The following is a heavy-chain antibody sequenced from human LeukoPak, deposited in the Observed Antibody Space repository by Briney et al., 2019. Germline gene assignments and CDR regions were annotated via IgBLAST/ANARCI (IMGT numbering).Heavy chain of an antibody. D-gene: IGHD2/OR15-2a*01. CDR2: INHSGST. CDR1: GGSFSGYY. CDR3: ARSSMPRGWYFDL. V-gene: IGHV4-34*01. Sequence: SETLSLTCAVYGGSFSGYYWSWIRQPPGKGLEWIGEINHSGSTNYNLSLKSRVTISVDTSKNQFSLKLSSVTAADTAVYYCARSSMPRGWYFDLWGRGTLVTVSS. J-gene: IGHJ2*01.